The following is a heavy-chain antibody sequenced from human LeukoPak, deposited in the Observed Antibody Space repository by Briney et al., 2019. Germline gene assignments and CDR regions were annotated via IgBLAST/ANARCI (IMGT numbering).Heavy chain of an antibody. D-gene: IGHD3-22*01. J-gene: IGHJ5*02. CDR2: TYYRSRWHY. V-gene: IGHV6-1*01. CDR3: TRGGLRIVVSLFDN. CDR1: GDSVSRNSAS. Sequence: SQTLSLTCAISGDSVSRNSASWDWIRQSPSRGLEWLGRTYYRSRWHYDYAVSVESRMSINADTSKNQFSLQLNSVTPDDTAVYYCTRGGLRIVVSLFDNWGQGTPVTVSS.